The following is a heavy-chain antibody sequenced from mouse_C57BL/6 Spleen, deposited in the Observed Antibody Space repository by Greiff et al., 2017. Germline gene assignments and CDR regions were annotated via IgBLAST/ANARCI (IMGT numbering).Heavy chain of an antibody. Sequence: QVQLKESGAELARPGASVKMSCKASGYTFPSYTMHWVKQRPGQGLEWIGDINPSRGYTKYNQKFKDKATLTADKSSSTAYMQLSSLTSKDSAVYYCARKDYDYHFDYWGQGTTLTVSS. V-gene: IGHV1-4*01. D-gene: IGHD2-4*01. CDR2: INPSRGYT. J-gene: IGHJ2*01. CDR1: GYTFPSYT. CDR3: ARKDYDYHFDY.